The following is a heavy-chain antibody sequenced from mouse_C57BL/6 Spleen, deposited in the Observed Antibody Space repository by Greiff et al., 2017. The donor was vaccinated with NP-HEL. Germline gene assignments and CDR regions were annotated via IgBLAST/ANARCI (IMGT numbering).Heavy chain of an antibody. CDR3: ARLEGYYYYAMDY. Sequence: DVMLVESGGGLVKPGGSLKLSCAASGFTFSDYGMHWVRQAPEKGLEWVAYISSGSSTIYYADTVKGRFTISRDNAKNTLFLQMTSLRSEDTAMYYCARLEGYYYYAMDYWGQGTSVTVSS. D-gene: IGHD2-3*01. CDR2: ISSGSSTI. CDR1: GFTFSDYG. J-gene: IGHJ4*01. V-gene: IGHV5-17*01.